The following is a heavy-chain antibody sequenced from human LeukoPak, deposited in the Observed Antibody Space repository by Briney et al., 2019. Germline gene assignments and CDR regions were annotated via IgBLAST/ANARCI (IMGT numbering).Heavy chain of an antibody. Sequence: ASVKVSCKASGGTFSSYAISWVRQAPGQGLEWMGGIIPIFGTANYAQKFQGRVTITADESTSTAYMELSSLRSEDTAVYYCAAVVPAVMGYFDYWGQGTLVTVSP. D-gene: IGHD2-2*01. J-gene: IGHJ4*02. CDR1: GGTFSSYA. CDR2: IIPIFGTA. V-gene: IGHV1-69*01. CDR3: AAVVPAVMGYFDY.